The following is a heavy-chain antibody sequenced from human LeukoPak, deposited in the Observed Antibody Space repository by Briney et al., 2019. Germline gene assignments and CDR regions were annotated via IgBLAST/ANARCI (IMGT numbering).Heavy chain of an antibody. CDR1: GGSTSSSSYY. Sequence: SETLSLTCTVSGGSTSSSSYYWGWIRQPPGKGLEWIGSIYYSGSTYYNPSLKSRVTISVDTSKNQFSLKLSSVTAADTAVYYCARAGYSYDFDPWGQGTLVTVSS. CDR2: IYYSGST. D-gene: IGHD5-18*01. CDR3: ARAGYSYDFDP. V-gene: IGHV4-39*01. J-gene: IGHJ5*02.